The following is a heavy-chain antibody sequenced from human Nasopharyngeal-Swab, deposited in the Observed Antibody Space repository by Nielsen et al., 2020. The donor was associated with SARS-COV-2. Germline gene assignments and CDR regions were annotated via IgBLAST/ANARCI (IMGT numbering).Heavy chain of an antibody. D-gene: IGHD3-3*01. CDR2: ISSSSSHI. J-gene: IGHJ4*02. Sequence: WIRQPPGKGLEWVSSISSSSSHIYYADSVKGRFTISRDNAKNSLYLQMNSLRAEDTAVYYCAREKLDFWSGYLDYWGQGTLVTVS. V-gene: IGHV3-21*01. CDR3: AREKLDFWSGYLDY.